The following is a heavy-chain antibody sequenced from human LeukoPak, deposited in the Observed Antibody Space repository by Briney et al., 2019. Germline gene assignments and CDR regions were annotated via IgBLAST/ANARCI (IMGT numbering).Heavy chain of an antibody. V-gene: IGHV3-30*04. CDR3: ARDPYSYGYVNY. J-gene: IGHJ4*02. D-gene: IGHD5-18*01. CDR1: GFTFSSYA. Sequence: PGGSLRLSCAASGFTFSSYAMHWVRQAPGKGLEWVAVISYDGSNKYYADSVKGRFTISRDNSKNTLYLQMNSLRAEDTAVYHCARDPYSYGYVNYWGQGTLVTVSS. CDR2: ISYDGSNK.